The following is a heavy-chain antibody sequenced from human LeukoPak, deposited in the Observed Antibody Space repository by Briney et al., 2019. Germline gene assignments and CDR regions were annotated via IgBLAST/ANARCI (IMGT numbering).Heavy chain of an antibody. Sequence: PGGSLRLSCAASGFTFSSYSMNWVRQAPGKGLEWASSISSSSSYIYYADSVKGRFTISRDNAKNSLYLQMNSLRAEDTAVYYCARDALRYFDWPNAFDIWGQGTMVTVSS. D-gene: IGHD3-9*01. V-gene: IGHV3-21*01. CDR1: GFTFSSYS. CDR3: ARDALRYFDWPNAFDI. J-gene: IGHJ3*02. CDR2: ISSSSSYI.